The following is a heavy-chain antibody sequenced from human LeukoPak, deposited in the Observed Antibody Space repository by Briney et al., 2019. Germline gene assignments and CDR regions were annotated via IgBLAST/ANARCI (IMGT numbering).Heavy chain of an antibody. CDR3: AKDPINYDYSPTWFDP. V-gene: IGHV3-21*04. Sequence: GGSLRLSCAASGFTFSSYTMNWVRQAPGKGLEWVSSITRSSIYIYYLDSLKGRFTISRDNSKNTLYLQMNSLRAEDTAVYYCAKDPINYDYSPTWFDPWGQGTLVTVSS. CDR2: ITRSSIYI. CDR1: GFTFSSYT. J-gene: IGHJ5*02. D-gene: IGHD4-11*01.